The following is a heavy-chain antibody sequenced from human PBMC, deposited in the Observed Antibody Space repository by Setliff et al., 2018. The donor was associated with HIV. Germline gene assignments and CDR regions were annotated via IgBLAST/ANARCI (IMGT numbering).Heavy chain of an antibody. CDR1: GDSISSNY. CDR3: ARVPIVVITNWYFDL. D-gene: IGHD3-22*01. J-gene: IGHJ2*01. CDR2: ISYRGTT. V-gene: IGHV4-59*01. Sequence: LSLTCTVSGDSISSNYWSWIRQPPGKGLEWIGYISYRGTTNYNPSLKSRVTILVDTSKKQFSLNLTSVTAADTAVYYCARVPIVVITNWYFDLWGRGALVTVSS.